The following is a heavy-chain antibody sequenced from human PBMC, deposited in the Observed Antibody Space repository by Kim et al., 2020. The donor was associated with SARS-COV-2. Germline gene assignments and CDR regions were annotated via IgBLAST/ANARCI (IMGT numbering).Heavy chain of an antibody. D-gene: IGHD2-21*02. CDR3: ARASGGVVTATPAN. J-gene: IGHJ4*02. V-gene: IGHV1-69*01. Sequence: ARKFKGRVTITADESTSTAYMELSSLRSEDTAVYYCARASGGVVTATPANWGQGTLVTVSS.